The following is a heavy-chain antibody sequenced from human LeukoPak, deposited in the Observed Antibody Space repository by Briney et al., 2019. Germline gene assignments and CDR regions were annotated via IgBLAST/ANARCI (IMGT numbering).Heavy chain of an antibody. CDR3: ARDSSDY. Sequence: SETLSLTCTVSGGSISSSNYYWAWIRQPPGKGLEWIGSIYYRGNTYYNPSFKGRVTISVDTSKNQFSLKLSSVTATDTAVYYCARDSSDYWGQGTLVTVSS. CDR1: GGSISSSNYY. CDR2: IYYRGNT. V-gene: IGHV4-39*07. J-gene: IGHJ4*02. D-gene: IGHD2-2*01.